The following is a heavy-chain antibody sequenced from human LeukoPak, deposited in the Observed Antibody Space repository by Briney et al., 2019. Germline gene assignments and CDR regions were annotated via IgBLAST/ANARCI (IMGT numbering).Heavy chain of an antibody. D-gene: IGHD6-19*01. CDR2: ISGYRGST. J-gene: IGHJ4*02. Sequence: ASVKVFCKTSGYTFATYSINWVRQAPGQGLEWMGWISGYRGSTNYAQKLQGRVTMTTDTSTTTAYMELRSLKSDDTAVYYCARGHSSGRDYYFDTWGQGTLVTVSS. CDR1: GYTFATYS. CDR3: ARGHSSGRDYYFDT. V-gene: IGHV1-18*01.